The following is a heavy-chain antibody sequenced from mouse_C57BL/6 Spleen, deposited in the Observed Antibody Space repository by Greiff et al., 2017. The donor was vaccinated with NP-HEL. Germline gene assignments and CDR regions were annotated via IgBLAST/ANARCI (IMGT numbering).Heavy chain of an antibody. CDR3: ARKGITTVEEDWFAY. V-gene: IGHV1-64*01. D-gene: IGHD1-1*01. CDR1: GYTFTSYW. CDR2: IHPNSGST. J-gene: IGHJ3*01. Sequence: VQLQQPGAELVKPGASVKLSCKASGYTFTSYWMHWVKQRPGQGLEWIGMIHPNSGSTNYNEKFKSKATLTVDKSSSTAYMQLSSLTSEDSAVYYCARKGITTVEEDWFAYWGQGTLVTVSA.